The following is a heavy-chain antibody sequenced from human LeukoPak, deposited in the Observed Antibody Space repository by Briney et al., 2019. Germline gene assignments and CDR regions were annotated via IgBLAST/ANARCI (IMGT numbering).Heavy chain of an antibody. CDR1: GYSFTSYW. V-gene: IGHV5-51*01. CDR2: IYPGDSDT. CDR3: ARHRSYYDFWSGYYTKGDAFDI. D-gene: IGHD3-3*01. J-gene: IGHJ3*02. Sequence: GESLKISCKGSGYSFTSYWIGWVRQMPGKGLEWMGIIYPGDSDTRYSPSFQGQVTISADKSISTAYLQWSSLKASDTAKYYCARHRSYYDFWSGYYTKGDAFDIWGQGTMVTVSS.